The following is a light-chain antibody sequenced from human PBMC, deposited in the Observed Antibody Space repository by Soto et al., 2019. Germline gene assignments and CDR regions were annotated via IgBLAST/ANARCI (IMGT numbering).Light chain of an antibody. J-gene: IGKJ1*01. CDR2: DAS. CDR3: QQYNSYSGT. CDR1: QRISTW. Sequence: DIQMTQSPSTLSASVGDRVTITCRASQRISTWLAWYQQKPGKAPKLLIYDASRLESGVPSRFSGSGSGTEFTHTISSLQPDDFASYYCQQYNSYSGTFGQGTKVEIK. V-gene: IGKV1-5*01.